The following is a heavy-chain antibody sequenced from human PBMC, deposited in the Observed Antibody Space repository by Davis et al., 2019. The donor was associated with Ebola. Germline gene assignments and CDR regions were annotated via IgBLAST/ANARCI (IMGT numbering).Heavy chain of an antibody. CDR2: ITGSGGSR. J-gene: IGHJ3*02. V-gene: IGHV3-23*01. D-gene: IGHD3-22*01. CDR1: GFTFSNYA. Sequence: GGSLRLSCAASGFTFSNYAMSWVRQAPGKGLEWVSSITGSGGSRYHADSVKGRFTISRDNAKNSVYLQMNSLRDEDTAVYYCARGGYYDSSGYSHAAFDIWGQGTLVTVSS. CDR3: ARGGYYDSSGYSHAAFDI.